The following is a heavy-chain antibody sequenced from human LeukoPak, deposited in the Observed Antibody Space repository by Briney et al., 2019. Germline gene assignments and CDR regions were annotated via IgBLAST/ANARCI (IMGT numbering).Heavy chain of an antibody. CDR1: GGSISSSSYY. Sequence: SETLSLTCTVSGGSISSSSYYWGWIRQPPGKGLEWIGSIYYSGSTYYNPSLKSRVTISVDTSKNQFSLKLSSVTAADTAVHYCARHSPSDSSGYGNWFDPWGQGTLVTVSS. D-gene: IGHD6-19*01. V-gene: IGHV4-39*01. CDR2: IYYSGST. J-gene: IGHJ5*02. CDR3: ARHSPSDSSGYGNWFDP.